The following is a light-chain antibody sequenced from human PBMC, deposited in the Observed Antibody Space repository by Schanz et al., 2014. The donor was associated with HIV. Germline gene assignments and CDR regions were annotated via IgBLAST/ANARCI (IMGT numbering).Light chain of an antibody. CDR3: CSYAGNTTWV. V-gene: IGLV2-14*03. CDR1: SSDVGGYNY. CDR2: DVS. Sequence: QSVLTQPPSASGSPGQSVTISCTGTSSDVGGYNYVSWYQQHPGKAPKLMIYDVSSRPSGVSNRFSGSKSGNTASLTISGLRAEDEADYHCCSYAGNTTWVFGGGTKLTVL. J-gene: IGLJ3*02.